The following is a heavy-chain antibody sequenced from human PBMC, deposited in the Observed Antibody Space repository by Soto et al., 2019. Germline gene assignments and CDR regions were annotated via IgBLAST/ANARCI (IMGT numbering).Heavy chain of an antibody. CDR1: GFTFSSYA. D-gene: IGHD1-26*01. CDR2: ISYDGSNK. V-gene: IGHV3-30-3*01. CDR3: ATEKSGSYFPGNSPMDV. J-gene: IGHJ6*02. Sequence: GGSLRLSCAASGFTFSSYAMHWVRQAPGKGLEWVAVISYDGSNKYYADSVKGRFTISRDNSKNTLYLQMNSLRAEDTAVYYCATEKSGSYFPGNSPMDVWGQGTTVTVSS.